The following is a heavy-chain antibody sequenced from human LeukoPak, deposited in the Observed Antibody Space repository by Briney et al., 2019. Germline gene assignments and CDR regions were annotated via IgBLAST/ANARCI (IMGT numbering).Heavy chain of an antibody. CDR3: AKIRDYYDSSGYYLMAPFDY. V-gene: IGHV3-23*01. Sequence: PGGSLRLSCAASGFTFSSYAMSWVRQAPGKGLEWVSAISGSGGSTYYADSVKGRFTISRDNSKNTLYLQMNSLRAEDTAVYYCAKIRDYYDSSGYYLMAPFDYWGQGTLVTVSS. J-gene: IGHJ4*02. D-gene: IGHD3-22*01. CDR1: GFTFSSYA. CDR2: ISGSGGST.